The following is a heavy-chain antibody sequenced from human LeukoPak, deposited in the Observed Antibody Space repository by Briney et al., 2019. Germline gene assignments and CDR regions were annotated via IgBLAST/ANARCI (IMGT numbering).Heavy chain of an antibody. V-gene: IGHV3-30*02. CDR2: IRYDGSNK. Sequence: PGGSLRLSCAASGFTFSSYGMHWVRQAPGKGLEWVAFIRYDGSNKYYADSVKGRFTISRDNSKNTLYLQMNSLRAEDTAVYYCARDRGDTFDIWGQGTMVTVSS. J-gene: IGHJ3*02. CDR3: ARDRGDTFDI. CDR1: GFTFSSYG.